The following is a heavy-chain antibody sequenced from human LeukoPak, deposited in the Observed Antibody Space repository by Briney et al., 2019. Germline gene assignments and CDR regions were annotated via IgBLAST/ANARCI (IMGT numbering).Heavy chain of an antibody. J-gene: IGHJ4*02. CDR2: IKQDGSEE. D-gene: IGHD4-11*01. CDR1: GFTFSPYW. CDR3: ARGDFIKGRFDY. V-gene: IGHV3-7*01. Sequence: GGSLRLSCVASGFTFSPYWMSWVRQAPGKGLEWVANIKQDGSEEYYVDSVKGRFTISRDNDKNSLYLQMNSLRAEDTAVYYCARGDFIKGRFDYWGQGTLVTVSS.